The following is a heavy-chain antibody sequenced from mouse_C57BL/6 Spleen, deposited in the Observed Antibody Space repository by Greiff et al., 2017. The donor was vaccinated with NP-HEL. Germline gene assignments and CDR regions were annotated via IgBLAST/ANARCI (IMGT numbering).Heavy chain of an antibody. D-gene: IGHD4-1*01. Sequence: QVQLQQSGPGLVQPSQSLSITCTVSGFSLTSYGVHWVRQSPGKGLEWLGVIWSGGSTDYNAAFISRLSISKDNSKSQVFFKMNSLQADDTAIYYCARNWGGWDRYFDVWGTGTTVTVSS. J-gene: IGHJ1*03. CDR3: ARNWGGWDRYFDV. CDR2: IWSGGST. CDR1: GFSLTSYG. V-gene: IGHV2-2*01.